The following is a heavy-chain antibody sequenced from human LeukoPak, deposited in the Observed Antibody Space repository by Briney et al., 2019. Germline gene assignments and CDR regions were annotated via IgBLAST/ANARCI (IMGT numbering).Heavy chain of an antibody. CDR2: LRAYNGNT. J-gene: IGHJ4*02. V-gene: IGHV1-18*01. CDR3: ARDKGGYSSGWYAAY. Sequence: AAVKVSCKASGYTFTSYGISWVRQAPGQGLEWMGWLRAYNGNTNYAQKLQGRVTMTTDTSTSTAYMELRSLRSDDTAVYYCARDKGGYSSGWYAAYWGQGTLVTVSS. D-gene: IGHD6-19*01. CDR1: GYTFTSYG.